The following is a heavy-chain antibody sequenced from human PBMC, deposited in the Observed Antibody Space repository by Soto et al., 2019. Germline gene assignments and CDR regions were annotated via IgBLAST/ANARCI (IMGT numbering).Heavy chain of an antibody. Sequence: QVQLQESGPGLVKPSQTLSLTCTVSGGSISSGGYYWSWIRQHPGKGLDGIGNIYYSGSTYYNPSLKSRVTISVDTSKNQFSLKLSSVTAADTAVYYCARDSSTRGYSYGYWFDPWGQGTLVTVSS. CDR2: IYYSGST. D-gene: IGHD5-18*01. J-gene: IGHJ5*02. CDR3: ARDSSTRGYSYGYWFDP. V-gene: IGHV4-31*03. CDR1: GGSISSGGYY.